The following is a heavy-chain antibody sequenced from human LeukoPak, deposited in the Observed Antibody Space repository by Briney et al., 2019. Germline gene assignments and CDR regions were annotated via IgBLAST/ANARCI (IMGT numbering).Heavy chain of an antibody. J-gene: IGHJ4*02. CDR2: IWYDGSNK. V-gene: IGHV3-33*01. CDR3: ARDLGGSYPI. D-gene: IGHD1-26*01. Sequence: GVSLRLSCAASGFTFSSYGMHWVRQAPGKGLEWVAVIWYDGSNKYYADSVEGRFTISRDNSKNTLYLQMNSLRAEDTAVYYCARDLGGSYPIWGQGALVTVSS. CDR1: GFTFSSYG.